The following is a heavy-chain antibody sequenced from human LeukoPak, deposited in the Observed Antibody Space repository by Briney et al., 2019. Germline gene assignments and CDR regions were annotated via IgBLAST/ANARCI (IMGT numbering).Heavy chain of an antibody. Sequence: PSETLSLTCTVSGSSIYSYYWSWIRQPPGKELEWIGYIYYSGSTYYNPSLKSRVTISVDTSKNQFSLNLNSVTAADTAVYFCARDEGSAYPFDYWGQGTLVIVSS. CDR2: IYYSGST. V-gene: IGHV4-59*12. CDR1: GSSIYSYY. CDR3: ARDEGSAYPFDY. D-gene: IGHD3-22*01. J-gene: IGHJ4*02.